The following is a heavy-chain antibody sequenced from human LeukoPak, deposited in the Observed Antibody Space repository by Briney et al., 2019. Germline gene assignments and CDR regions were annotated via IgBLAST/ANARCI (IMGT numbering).Heavy chain of an antibody. CDR2: INSDGSST. D-gene: IGHD2-15*01. CDR1: GFTFTSW. Sequence: GGSLRLSCAASGFTFTSWMHWVRQAPGKGLVWVSRINSDGSSTSYADSVKGRFTISRDNAKNTLYLQMNSLRAEDTAVYYCARPAYCSGGSCPQHYYYYMDVGGKGTRVTVSS. CDR3: ARPAYCSGGSCPQHYYYYMDV. J-gene: IGHJ6*03. V-gene: IGHV3-74*01.